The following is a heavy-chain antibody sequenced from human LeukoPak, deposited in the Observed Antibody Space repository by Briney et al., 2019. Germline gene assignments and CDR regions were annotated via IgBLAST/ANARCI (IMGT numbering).Heavy chain of an antibody. D-gene: IGHD2-8*01. J-gene: IGHJ6*02. CDR3: ARFRFPKTQMDPYGMDV. CDR1: GFTFRSYA. CDR2: IWYDGSNK. Sequence: PGGSLRLSCAASGFTFRSYAMHWVRQAPGKGLEWVAVIWYDGSNKYYADSVKGRFTISRDNSKNTLYLQMNSLRAEDTAVYYCARFRFPKTQMDPYGMDVWGQGTLVTVSS. V-gene: IGHV3-33*08.